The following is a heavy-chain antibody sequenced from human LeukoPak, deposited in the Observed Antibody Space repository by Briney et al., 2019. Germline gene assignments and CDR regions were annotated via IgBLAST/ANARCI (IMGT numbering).Heavy chain of an antibody. CDR1: GYTFTTYW. V-gene: IGHV5-10-1*01. Sequence: GESLKISCKASGYTFTTYWISWVRQMPGKGLEWMGRIDPSDSYTNYSPSFQGHVTVSADKSISTAYLQWSSLKASDTAIYYCTRHRDRGYDGNSADYWGQGTLVTVSS. CDR3: TRHRDRGYDGNSADY. CDR2: IDPSDSYT. D-gene: IGHD4-23*01. J-gene: IGHJ4*02.